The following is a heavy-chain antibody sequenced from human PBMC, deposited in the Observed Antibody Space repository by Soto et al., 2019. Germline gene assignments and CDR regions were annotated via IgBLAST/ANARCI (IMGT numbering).Heavy chain of an antibody. V-gene: IGHV3-30*18. CDR1: GFTFSSYG. CDR3: AKEMATYYFDY. CDR2: ISYDGSNK. D-gene: IGHD5-12*01. Sequence: QVQLVESGGGVVQPGRSLRLSCAASGFTFSSYGMHWVRQAPGKGLEWVAVISYDGSNKYYADSVKGRFTISRDNSKNTLYLQMNSLRAEDTAVYYCAKEMATYYFDYWGQGTLVTVSS. J-gene: IGHJ4*02.